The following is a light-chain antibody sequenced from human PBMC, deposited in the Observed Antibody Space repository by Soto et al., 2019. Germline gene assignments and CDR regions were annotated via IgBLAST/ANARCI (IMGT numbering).Light chain of an antibody. Sequence: EIVLTQSPATLSLSPGERATLSCSASQSVSSYLAWYQQKPGQAPMLLIYDASNRATGIPARFSVSGSVTDFTLAISSLVPEDCALDYYQQRSNWPPLTFGGGTKVEIK. V-gene: IGKV3-11*01. CDR2: DAS. J-gene: IGKJ4*01. CDR3: QQRSNWPPLT. CDR1: QSVSSY.